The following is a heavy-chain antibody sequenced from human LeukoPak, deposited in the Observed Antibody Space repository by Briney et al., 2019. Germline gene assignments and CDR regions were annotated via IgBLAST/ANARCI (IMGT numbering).Heavy chain of an antibody. D-gene: IGHD3-10*01. CDR2: INAGNGNT. Sequence: ASVNVSYKACGYTFTSYAMHWVRQAPGQRLEWMGWINAGNGNTKYSQKFQGRVTITRDTSASTAYMELSSLRSEDTAVYYCARAPAELVFDYWGQGTLVTVSS. CDR1: GYTFTSYA. V-gene: IGHV1-3*01. J-gene: IGHJ4*02. CDR3: ARAPAELVFDY.